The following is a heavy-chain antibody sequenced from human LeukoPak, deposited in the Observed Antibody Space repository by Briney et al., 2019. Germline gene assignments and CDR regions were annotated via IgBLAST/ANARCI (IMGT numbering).Heavy chain of an antibody. J-gene: IGHJ4*02. Sequence: SETLSLTCTVSGGSISSSSYYWGWIRQPPGKGLEWIGSIYYSGSTYYNPSLKSRVTISVDTSKNQFSLKLSSVTAADTAVYYCAGTRLVDPFDYWGQGTLVTVSS. CDR1: GGSISSSSYY. V-gene: IGHV4-39*01. CDR3: AGTRLVDPFDY. D-gene: IGHD6-19*01. CDR2: IYYSGST.